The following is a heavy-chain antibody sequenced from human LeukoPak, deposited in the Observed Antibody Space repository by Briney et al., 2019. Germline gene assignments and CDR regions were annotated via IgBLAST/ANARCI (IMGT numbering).Heavy chain of an antibody. Sequence: SQTLSLTCTVSGGSISSGDYYWSWIRQPAGKGLEWIGRIYTSGSTNYNPSLKSRVTISVDTSKNQFSLKLSSVTAADTAVYYCARVGGSGWYEIDYWGQGTLVTVPS. CDR2: IYTSGST. D-gene: IGHD6-19*01. CDR1: GGSISSGDYY. J-gene: IGHJ4*02. CDR3: ARVGGSGWYEIDY. V-gene: IGHV4-61*02.